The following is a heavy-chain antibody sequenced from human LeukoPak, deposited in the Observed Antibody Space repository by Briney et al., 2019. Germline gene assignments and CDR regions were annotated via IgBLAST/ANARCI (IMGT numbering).Heavy chain of an antibody. CDR2: ISGGSDYI. CDR1: GFTFSYYN. CDR3: ARGPPGGGGIRELLPTEYFQH. D-gene: IGHD1-26*01. Sequence: KSGGSLRLSCSASGFTFSYYNMNWVRQAPGKRLEWVASISGGSDYIEYADSVKGRFTISRDNAKNSLYLQMNSLRAEDTAVYYCARGPPGGGGIRELLPTEYFQHWGQGTLVTVSS. J-gene: IGHJ1*01. V-gene: IGHV3-21*01.